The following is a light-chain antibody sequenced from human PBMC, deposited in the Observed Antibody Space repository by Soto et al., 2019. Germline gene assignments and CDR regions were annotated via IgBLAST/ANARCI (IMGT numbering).Light chain of an antibody. V-gene: IGLV1-40*01. CDR2: GNI. J-gene: IGLJ3*02. CDR3: QSYDSSLGGSKGV. CDR1: SSDIGAGYD. Sequence: QSVLTQPPSMSGAPGQRVTISCTGSSSDIGAGYDVHWYQQFPGTAPKPLIYGNINRPSGVPDRFSGSKSGTSASLAITGLQAEDEADYYCQSYDSSLGGSKGVFGGGTKVTVL.